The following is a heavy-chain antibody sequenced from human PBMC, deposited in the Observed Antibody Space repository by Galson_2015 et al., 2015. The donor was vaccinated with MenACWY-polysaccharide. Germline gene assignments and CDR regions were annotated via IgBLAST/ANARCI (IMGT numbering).Heavy chain of an antibody. CDR3: ARARSWSGYFAFDF. Sequence: LRLSCAASGFTFSSSSMNWVRQAPGKGLEWVATIKQSGSEKYYVDSVEGRFTVSRDNAKNSLYLQMNSLRAEDTAVYYCARARSWSGYFAFDFWGQGTMVTVSS. D-gene: IGHD3-3*01. J-gene: IGHJ3*01. CDR2: IKQSGSEK. CDR1: GFTFSSSS. V-gene: IGHV3-7*01.